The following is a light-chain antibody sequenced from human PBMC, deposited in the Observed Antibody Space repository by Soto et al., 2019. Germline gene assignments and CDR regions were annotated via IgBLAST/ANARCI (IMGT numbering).Light chain of an antibody. V-gene: IGKV1-8*01. CDR2: AAS. CDR1: QGISSY. Sequence: AIRLTQSPSSFSASTGDRVTITCRASQGISSYLAWYQQKPGKAPKLLIYAASTLQSGFPSRFSGSGSGTDFTLTFSCLQSEDLATYDCQQYYSYPITFGGGTKVEIK. CDR3: QQYYSYPIT. J-gene: IGKJ4*01.